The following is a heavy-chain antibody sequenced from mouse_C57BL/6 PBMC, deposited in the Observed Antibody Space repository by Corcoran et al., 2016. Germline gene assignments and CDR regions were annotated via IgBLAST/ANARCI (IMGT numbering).Heavy chain of an antibody. D-gene: IGHD2-5*01. CDR3: ARRRSYYSNWAMDY. Sequence: QIQLVQSGPELKKPGETVKISCKASGYTFTTYGMSWVKQAPGKGLKWMGWINTYSGVPTYADDFKGRFAFSLETSASTAYLQINNLKNEDTATYFCARRRSYYSNWAMDYWGQGTSVTVSS. V-gene: IGHV9-3*01. CDR2: INTYSGVP. CDR1: GYTFTTYG. J-gene: IGHJ4*01.